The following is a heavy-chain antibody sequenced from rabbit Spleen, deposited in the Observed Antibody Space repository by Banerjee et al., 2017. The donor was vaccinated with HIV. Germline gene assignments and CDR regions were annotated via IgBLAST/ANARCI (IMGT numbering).Heavy chain of an antibody. Sequence: QEQLVESGGGLVQPEGSLTLTCTASGFSFSSSYWICWVRQAPGKGLEWIGCIYTGSGSIYYASWAKGRFTISKTSSTTVTLQMTSLTAPDTALYFCARSIDSSGGWYCFNLWGPGTLVTVS. J-gene: IGHJ4*01. D-gene: IGHD1-1*01. V-gene: IGHV1S45*01. CDR2: IYTGSGSI. CDR3: ARSIDSSGGWYCFNL. CDR1: GFSFSSSYW.